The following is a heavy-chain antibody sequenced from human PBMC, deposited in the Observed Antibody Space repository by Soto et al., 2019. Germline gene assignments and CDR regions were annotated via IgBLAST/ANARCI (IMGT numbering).Heavy chain of an antibody. CDR3: ARGNLSFDFDS. Sequence: QIQLVESGGDVVQPGTSLRLSCAASGFNFGFFGMHWVRQAPGKGLEWVAFISGDGINTQYADSVRGRFTLSRDYSRKTMYLQMDSLRDKDTALYYCARGNLSFDFDSWGLGTLVTVSS. CDR2: ISGDGINT. V-gene: IGHV3-30*03. D-gene: IGHD1-26*01. CDR1: GFNFGFFG. J-gene: IGHJ4*02.